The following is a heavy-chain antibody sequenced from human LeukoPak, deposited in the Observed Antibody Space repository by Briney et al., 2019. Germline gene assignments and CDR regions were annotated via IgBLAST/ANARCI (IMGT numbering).Heavy chain of an antibody. CDR1: GGSFSGYY. D-gene: IGHD3-9*01. CDR2: INLSGST. V-gene: IGHV4-34*01. CDR3: ARVIRYFDYCYYCGMDV. Sequence: SETLSLTCAVYGGSFSGYYWSWIRQPPGKGLEWIGEINLSGSTNYDPSLKSRVTISVDTSKNQFYLKLSSVTAADTAVCYCARVIRYFDYCYYCGMDVWGQGTTATVSS. J-gene: IGHJ6*02.